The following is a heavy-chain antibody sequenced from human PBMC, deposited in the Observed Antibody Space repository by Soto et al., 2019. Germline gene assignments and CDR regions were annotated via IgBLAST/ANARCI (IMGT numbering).Heavy chain of an antibody. Sequence: QVQLVESGGGVVQPGRSLRLSCAASGFTFSSYGMHWVRQAPGKGLEWVAVISYDGSNKYYADSVKGRFTISRDNSKNTLYLQMNSLRAEDTAVYYCAKDMNYYGSGSYYNPPPRGSPLDYWGQGTLVTVSS. CDR2: ISYDGSNK. V-gene: IGHV3-30*18. J-gene: IGHJ4*02. CDR3: AKDMNYYGSGSYYNPPPRGSPLDY. CDR1: GFTFSSYG. D-gene: IGHD3-10*01.